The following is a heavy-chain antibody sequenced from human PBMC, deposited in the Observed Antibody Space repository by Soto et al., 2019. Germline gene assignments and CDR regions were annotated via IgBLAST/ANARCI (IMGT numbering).Heavy chain of an antibody. J-gene: IGHJ5*02. CDR1: GGSISSYY. CDR2: IYYSGST. V-gene: IGHV4-59*12. Sequence: SETLSLTCTVSGGSISSYYWSWIRQPPGKGLEWIGYIYYSGSTYYNPSLKSRVTISLDTSKNQFSLKLSSVTAADTAVYYCAREFFGVVNWFDPWGQGTLVTVSS. CDR3: AREFFGVVNWFDP. D-gene: IGHD3-3*01.